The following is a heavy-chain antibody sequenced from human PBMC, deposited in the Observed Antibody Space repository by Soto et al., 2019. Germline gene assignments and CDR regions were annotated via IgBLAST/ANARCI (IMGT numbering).Heavy chain of an antibody. CDR3: ASARWDY. J-gene: IGHJ4*02. V-gene: IGHV4-34*12. CDR2: IFHSGNT. CDR1: GGSFNANY. Sequence: PSETLSLTCAVSGGSFNANYWSWIRQPPGKGLEWIGEIFHSGNTNYSPSLKSRVTISVDTSKNQFSLKLSSVTAADTAVYYCASARWDYWGQGSLVTVAS.